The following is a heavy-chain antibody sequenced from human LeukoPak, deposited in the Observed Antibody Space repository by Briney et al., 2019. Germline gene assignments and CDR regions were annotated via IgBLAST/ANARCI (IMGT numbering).Heavy chain of an antibody. CDR3: AKASGGPNHPGDY. D-gene: IGHD1-26*01. CDR1: GFTFSSYA. J-gene: IGHJ4*02. V-gene: IGHV3-23*01. CDR2: IGGSGVST. Sequence: PGESLRLSCAASGFTFSSYAMSRVRQAPGKGLEWVSVIGGSGVSTYYADSVKGRFTISRDNSKNTLYLQMNSLRAEDTAVYYCAKASGGPNHPGDYWGQGTLVSVSS.